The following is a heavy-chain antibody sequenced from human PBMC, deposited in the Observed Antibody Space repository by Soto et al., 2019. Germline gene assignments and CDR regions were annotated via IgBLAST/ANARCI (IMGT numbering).Heavy chain of an antibody. CDR3: ARADRDFDY. Sequence: SETLSRTCTVSGGSISSYYWSWIRQPPEKGLEWIGYIYYSGSTNYNPSLKSRVTISVDTSKNQFSLKLSSVTAADTAVYYCARADRDFDYWGQGTLVTVSS. CDR2: IYYSGST. CDR1: GGSISSYY. J-gene: IGHJ4*02. V-gene: IGHV4-59*01.